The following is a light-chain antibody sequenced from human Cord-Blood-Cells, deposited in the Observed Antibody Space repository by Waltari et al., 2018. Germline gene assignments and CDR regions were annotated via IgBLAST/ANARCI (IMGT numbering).Light chain of an antibody. CDR1: QSLLHSNGYNY. V-gene: IGKV2-28*01. CDR2: FGS. Sequence: DIVMTQSPLSMPVTPGEPASISCRSSQSLLHSNGYNYLDWYLQKPGQSPQLLIYFGSNLASGVPDRFSGSGSGTDFTLKISRVEAEDVGVYYCKQGLQTPLTFGGGTKVEIK. CDR3: KQGLQTPLT. J-gene: IGKJ4*01.